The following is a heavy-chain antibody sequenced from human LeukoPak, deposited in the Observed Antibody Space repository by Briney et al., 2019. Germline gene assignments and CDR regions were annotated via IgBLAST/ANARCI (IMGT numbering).Heavy chain of an antibody. Sequence: GGSLRLSCVASGFPFNNAWMNWVRQTPGKGLEWVGRIKSKTDGETTDYVAPVKGRFTISRGDSENTVYLQMNSLKTEDTATYYCANGPFWGQGTLVTASS. V-gene: IGHV3-15*07. CDR3: ANGPF. CDR1: GFPFNNAW. J-gene: IGHJ4*02. D-gene: IGHD4/OR15-4a*01. CDR2: IKSKTDGETT.